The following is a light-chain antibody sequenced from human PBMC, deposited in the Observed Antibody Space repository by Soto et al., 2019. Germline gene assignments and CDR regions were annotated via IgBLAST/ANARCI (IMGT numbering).Light chain of an antibody. V-gene: IGLV2-8*01. Sequence: QSALTQPPSASGSPGQSVTISCTGTSSDVGGYNYVSWYQQHPGKAPKLMIYEVSKRPSGVPDRFSGSKSGNTASLTVSGLQAEDEADYYCSSHPGRHTSLYVFGTGTKVTVL. CDR3: SSHPGRHTSLYV. CDR2: EVS. CDR1: SSDVGGYNY. J-gene: IGLJ1*01.